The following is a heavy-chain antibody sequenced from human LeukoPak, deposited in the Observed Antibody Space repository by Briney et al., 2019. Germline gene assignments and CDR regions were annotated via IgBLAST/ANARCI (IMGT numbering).Heavy chain of an antibody. CDR1: GVTFSNYA. Sequence: GGSLRLFCTPSGVTFSNYALDWVRQAPGKGLEWVAAISYDGTKTYYTDSVKGRFTISRDDSKSTLYLQMNSLRAEDTAVYYCTTKVRGNSGDDYDDWGQGTLVTVSS. CDR2: ISYDGTKT. V-gene: IGHV3-30*04. D-gene: IGHD5-12*01. J-gene: IGHJ4*02. CDR3: TTKVRGNSGDDYDD.